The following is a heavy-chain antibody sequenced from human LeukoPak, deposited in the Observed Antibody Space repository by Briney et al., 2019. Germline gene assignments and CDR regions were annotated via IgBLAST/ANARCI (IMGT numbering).Heavy chain of an antibody. CDR3: AKDRHYDSSGYDY. CDR2: ISWNSGSI. V-gene: IGHV3-9*01. D-gene: IGHD3-22*01. Sequence: GGSLRLSCAASGFTFDDYAMHWVRQAPGKGLEWVSGISWNSGSIGYADSVKGRFTISRDNAKNSLYLQMNSLRAEDTALYYCAKDRHYDSSGYDYWGQGTLVTVSS. J-gene: IGHJ4*02. CDR1: GFTFDDYA.